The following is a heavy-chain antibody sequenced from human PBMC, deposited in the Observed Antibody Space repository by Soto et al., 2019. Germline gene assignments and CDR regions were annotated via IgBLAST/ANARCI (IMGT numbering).Heavy chain of an antibody. J-gene: IGHJ6*02. D-gene: IGHD3-16*01. CDR2: IDPTDSFT. CDR3: AKLGGGNNYGLPHMDV. CDR1: GYSFTNYW. V-gene: IGHV5-10-1*03. Sequence: EVQLVQSGAEVKKPGESLRISCKGSGYSFTNYWITWVRQMPGKGLEWMGRIDPTDSFTNYSPSFQGHVTFSVDKSISTAYLQWSSLKTSDTSMYYCAKLGGGNNYGLPHMDVWGRGTTVTVSS.